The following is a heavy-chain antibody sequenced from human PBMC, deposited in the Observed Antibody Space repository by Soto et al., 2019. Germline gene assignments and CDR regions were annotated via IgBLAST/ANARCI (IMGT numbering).Heavy chain of an antibody. CDR3: AWTSGSYCFDY. Sequence: QVQLVQSGAEVKKPGSSVKVSCKASGGTFSSYTISWGRQAPGQGLEWMGRIIPILGIANYAQKFQGRVTITADKSTSTAYVELSSLRAEDTSVYYCAWTSGSYCFDYWGQGTLVTVSS. V-gene: IGHV1-69*02. J-gene: IGHJ4*02. CDR2: IIPILGIA. D-gene: IGHD1-26*01. CDR1: GGTFSSYT.